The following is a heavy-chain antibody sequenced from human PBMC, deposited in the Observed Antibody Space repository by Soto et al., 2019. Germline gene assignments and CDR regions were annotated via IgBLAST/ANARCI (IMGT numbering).Heavy chain of an antibody. CDR2: IYWDDDE. CDR1: GFSLSTRRVG. CDR3: VHYPDDSGYYYVFPDF. D-gene: IGHD3-22*01. V-gene: IGHV2-5*02. Sequence: SGPTLVNPTQTLTLTCTFSGFSLSTRRVGMGWIRQPPGKALEWLGIIYWDDDERYSPSLKSRLTIIKDTPKNQVVLTMTNVDPVDTATYYCVHYPDDSGYYYVFPDFWGQGTLVTVSS. J-gene: IGHJ4*02.